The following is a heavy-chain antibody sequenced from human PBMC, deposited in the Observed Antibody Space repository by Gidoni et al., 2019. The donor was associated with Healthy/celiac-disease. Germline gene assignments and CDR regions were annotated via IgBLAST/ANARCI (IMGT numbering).Heavy chain of an antibody. CDR3: TRHKVGYGDSPYNWFDP. J-gene: IGHJ5*02. Sequence: EVQLVESGGALVQPGGSLKLSCAASGFTFSGPARHWVRQASGKGLEWVGSIRSKPNNYATTYAASVKCRFTISRDDSKNTTYLQMNSLKTEDTAVYYCTRHKVGYGDSPYNWFDPWGQGTLVTVSS. D-gene: IGHD4-17*01. CDR1: GFTFSGPA. CDR2: IRSKPNNYAT. V-gene: IGHV3-73*01.